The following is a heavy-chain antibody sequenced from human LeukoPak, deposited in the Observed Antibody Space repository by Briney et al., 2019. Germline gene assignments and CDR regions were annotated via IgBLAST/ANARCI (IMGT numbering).Heavy chain of an antibody. CDR3: ARDNVYPGSKPKYYFDY. V-gene: IGHV4-59*01. Sequence: PSETLSLICTVCGGPISSYYWRWLRQPPGKGLEWIGYTNYSGCTNYNPSLKSRVTISVDTSKNQISLKLSSVTAADTAVYYCARDNVYPGSKPKYYFDYWGQGTLVTVSS. CDR2: TNYSGCT. D-gene: IGHD1-14*01. CDR1: GGPISSYY. J-gene: IGHJ4*02.